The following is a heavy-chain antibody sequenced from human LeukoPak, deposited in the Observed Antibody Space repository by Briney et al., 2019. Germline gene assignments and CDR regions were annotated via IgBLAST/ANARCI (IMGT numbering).Heavy chain of an antibody. CDR1: GFTFSSYG. CDR3: AKDLGGSYPDYYFDY. J-gene: IGHJ4*02. Sequence: PGGSLRLSCAASGFTFSSYGMHWVRQAPGKGLEWVAVIWYDGSNKYYADFVKGRFTISRDNSKNTLYLQMNSLRAEDTAVYYCAKDLGGSYPDYYFDYWGQGTLVTVSS. V-gene: IGHV3-33*06. D-gene: IGHD1-26*01. CDR2: IWYDGSNK.